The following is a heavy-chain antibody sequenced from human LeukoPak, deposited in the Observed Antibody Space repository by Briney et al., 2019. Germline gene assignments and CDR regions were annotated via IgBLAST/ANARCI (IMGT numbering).Heavy chain of an antibody. D-gene: IGHD1-26*01. CDR3: ARDSLYSGSYSADLWWFDP. V-gene: IGHV1-24*01. Sequence: ASVKVSCKVSGYTLTELSMHWVRQAPGKGLEWMGGFDPEDGETIYAQKFQGRVTMTEDTSTDTAYMGLRSLRSDDTAVYYCARDSLYSGSYSADLWWFDPWGQGTLVTVSS. J-gene: IGHJ5*02. CDR1: GYTLTELS. CDR2: FDPEDGET.